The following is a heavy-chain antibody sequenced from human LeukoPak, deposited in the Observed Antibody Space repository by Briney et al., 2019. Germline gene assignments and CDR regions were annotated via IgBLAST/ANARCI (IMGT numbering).Heavy chain of an antibody. V-gene: IGHV3-30*18. D-gene: IGHD4-17*01. CDR2: ISYDGRNK. CDR1: GFTFSSYG. CDR3: AKDPDYGDYLNWFDP. J-gene: IGHJ5*02. Sequence: GGSLRLSCAASGFTFSSYGMHWVRQAPGKGLEWVAVISYDGRNKYYADSVKGRFTISRDNSKNTLYLQMNSLRAEDTAVYYCAKDPDYGDYLNWFDPWGQGTLVTVSS.